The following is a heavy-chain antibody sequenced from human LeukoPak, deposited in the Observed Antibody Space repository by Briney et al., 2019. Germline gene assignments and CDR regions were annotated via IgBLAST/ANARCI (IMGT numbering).Heavy chain of an antibody. CDR3: ARDVWAGYSSGWAFDY. CDR1: GASISSYY. Sequence: SETLSLTCTVSGASISSYYWSWIRQPAGKGLEWIGRIYTSGSTNYNPSLKSRVTISVDTSKNQFSLKLSSVTAADTAVYYCARDVWAGYSSGWAFDYWGQGTLVTVSS. CDR2: IYTSGST. J-gene: IGHJ4*02. D-gene: IGHD6-19*01. V-gene: IGHV4-4*07.